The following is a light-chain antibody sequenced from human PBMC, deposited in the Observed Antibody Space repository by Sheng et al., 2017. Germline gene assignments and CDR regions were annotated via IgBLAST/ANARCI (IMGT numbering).Light chain of an antibody. V-gene: IGKV1-8*01. CDR2: SAS. CDR1: QRLGNY. J-gene: IGKJ2*01. Sequence: AIRLTQSPSSVSVSTGDVLTISCRASQRLGNYLAWYQQSPGKAPNLLIHSASNLQSGVPSRFNGSGSGTDFALTISGLQSEDFAMYYCQQYYAYPRTFGQGTKLEI. CDR3: QQYYAYPRT.